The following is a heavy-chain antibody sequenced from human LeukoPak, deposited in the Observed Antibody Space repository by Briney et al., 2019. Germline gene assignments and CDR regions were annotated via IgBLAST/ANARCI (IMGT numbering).Heavy chain of an antibody. CDR3: ARQRSSFYDY. CDR1: GDSITSNY. V-gene: IGHV4-59*08. Sequence: SETLSLTCTVSGDSITSNYWSWIRQPPGKGLEWIGYIYYNGDTYYSPSLKSRVSISVDTSQNQFSLSLRSVTAADTAVYYCARQRSSFYDYWGQGTLVTVSS. D-gene: IGHD6-13*01. CDR2: IYYNGDT. J-gene: IGHJ4*02.